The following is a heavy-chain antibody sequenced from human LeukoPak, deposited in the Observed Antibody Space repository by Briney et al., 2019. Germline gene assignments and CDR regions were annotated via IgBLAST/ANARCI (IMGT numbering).Heavy chain of an antibody. CDR3: ARAIVGFDY. Sequence: GASVNVSCQSSGYILTSYGIRGVRQAPGKELEWMGWISAYNGNTNYAQKLQGRVTMTTDTSTSTAYMELRSLRSDDTAVYYCARAIVGFDYWGQGTLVTVSS. V-gene: IGHV1-18*01. J-gene: IGHJ4*02. D-gene: IGHD3-16*02. CDR2: ISAYNGNT. CDR1: GYILTSYG.